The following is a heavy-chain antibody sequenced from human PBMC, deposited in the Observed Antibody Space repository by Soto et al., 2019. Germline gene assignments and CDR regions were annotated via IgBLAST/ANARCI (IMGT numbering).Heavy chain of an antibody. CDR2: ISGSGDTT. J-gene: IGHJ4*02. V-gene: IGHV3-23*01. D-gene: IGHD1-26*01. Sequence: EVQLLESGGGLVQPGGSLRLSCAASGFTFSSYGMNWVRQAPGKGLEWVSGISGSGDTTFYADSVKGRFTISRDNSKNTLYLQMNSLRVEDTAVYYCANARNSGTYLPNDYWGQGSLVTVSS. CDR1: GFTFSSYG. CDR3: ANARNSGTYLPNDY.